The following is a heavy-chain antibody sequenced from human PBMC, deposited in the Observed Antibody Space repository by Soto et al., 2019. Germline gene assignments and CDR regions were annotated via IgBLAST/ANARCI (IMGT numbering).Heavy chain of an antibody. CDR3: ARETLAAAGFDY. V-gene: IGHV4-59*01. J-gene: IGHJ4*02. D-gene: IGHD6-13*01. CDR2: IYYSGST. CDR1: GGSISSYY. Sequence: QVQRQESGPGLVKPSETLSLTCTVSGGSISSYYWSWIRQPPGKGLEWIGYIYYSGSTNYNPYLKSRVTISVDTSKNQFSLKLSSVTAADTAVYYCARETLAAAGFDYWGQGTLVTVSS.